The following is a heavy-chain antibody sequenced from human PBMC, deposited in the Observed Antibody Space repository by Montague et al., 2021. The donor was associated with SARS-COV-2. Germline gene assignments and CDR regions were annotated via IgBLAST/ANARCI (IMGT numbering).Heavy chain of an antibody. CDR1: GGSFSDYH. J-gene: IGHJ4*02. D-gene: IGHD6-13*01. V-gene: IGHV4-34*01. CDR3: ARDPRYSLSWSFDY. Sequence: SETLSLTCAVYGGSFSDYHWTWIRQSPGEGLEWIGQINYGGSTKYNPSLKSRVTISIDTSKNQFSLRLTSVTAADTAVYYCARDPRYSLSWSFDYWGQGTLVTVSS. CDR2: INYGGST.